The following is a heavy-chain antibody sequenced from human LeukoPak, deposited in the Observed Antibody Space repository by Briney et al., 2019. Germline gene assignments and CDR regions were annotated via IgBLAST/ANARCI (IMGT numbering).Heavy chain of an antibody. J-gene: IGHJ4*02. V-gene: IGHV1-69*05. CDR3: ARDITVAGNRFDY. Sequence: ASVKVSCKASGGTFSSYAISWVRQAPGQGLEWMGGIITIFGTANYAQKFQGRVTITTDESTSTAYMELSSLRSEDTAVYYCARDITVAGNRFDYWGQGTLVTVSS. CDR2: IITIFGTA. CDR1: GGTFSSYA. D-gene: IGHD6-19*01.